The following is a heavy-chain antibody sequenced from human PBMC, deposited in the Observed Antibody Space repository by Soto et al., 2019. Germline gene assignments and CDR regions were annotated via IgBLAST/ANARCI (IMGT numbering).Heavy chain of an antibody. V-gene: IGHV4-34*01. J-gene: IGHJ4*02. CDR2: INHSGST. D-gene: IGHD1-26*01. CDR3: ARAPRYSGSYFDY. Sequence: QVQLQQWGAGLLKPSETLSLTCAVYGGSFSGYYWSWIRQPPGKGLEWIGEINHSGSTNYNPSLKRRFXXSXDXXKNQFALKLSSVTAADTAVYYCARAPRYSGSYFDYWGQGTLVTVSS. CDR1: GGSFSGYY.